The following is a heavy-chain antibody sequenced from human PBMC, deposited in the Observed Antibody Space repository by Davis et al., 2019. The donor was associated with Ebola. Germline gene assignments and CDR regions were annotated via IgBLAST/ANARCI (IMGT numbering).Heavy chain of an antibody. CDR3: ARGHNYGFEY. CDR1: GYTFTDYN. Sequence: ASVKVSCKASGYTFTDYNIHWMRQAPGQGLEWLGRVILKSGATNYAQNFQGRVTMTRDTSISTAHMELSRLTSDDTAVYYCARGHNYGFEYWGQGTLVTVSS. CDR2: VILKSGAT. V-gene: IGHV1-2*06. J-gene: IGHJ4*02. D-gene: IGHD5-18*01.